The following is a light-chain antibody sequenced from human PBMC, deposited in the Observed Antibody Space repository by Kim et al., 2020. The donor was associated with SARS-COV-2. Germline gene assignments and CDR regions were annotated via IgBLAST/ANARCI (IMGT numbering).Light chain of an antibody. Sequence: NFMLTQPPSVSESRWEAVTISCTGSSGNIAANYVQWFHQRPGSAPTILIYEDNYRPSGVPDRFSPSIDSSSNSASLTISGLKTEDEGDYCCHSYDNDNHMVFGGGTKVTVL. V-gene: IGLV6-57*02. CDR2: EDN. CDR1: SGNIAANY. J-gene: IGLJ3*02. CDR3: HSYDNDNHMV.